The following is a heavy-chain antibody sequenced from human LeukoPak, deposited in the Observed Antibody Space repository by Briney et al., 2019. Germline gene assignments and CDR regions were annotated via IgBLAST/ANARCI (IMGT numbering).Heavy chain of an antibody. Sequence: SVKVSCKASGGTFSSYAISWVRQAPGQGLEWMGRIIPILGIANYAQKFQGRVTITADKSTSTAYMELSSLRSDDTAVYYCARVGGPGDNYFDYWGQGTLVTVSS. J-gene: IGHJ4*02. CDR2: IIPILGIA. CDR1: GGTFSSYA. CDR3: ARVGGPGDNYFDY. D-gene: IGHD7-27*01. V-gene: IGHV1-69*04.